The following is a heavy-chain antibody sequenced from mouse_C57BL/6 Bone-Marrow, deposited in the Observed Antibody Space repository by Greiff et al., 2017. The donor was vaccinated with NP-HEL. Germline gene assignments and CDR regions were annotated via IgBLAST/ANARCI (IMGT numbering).Heavy chain of an antibody. CDR1: GFNLKDDY. Sequence: VQLQQSGAELVRPGASVKLSCTASGFNLKDDYMHWVKQRPEQGLEWIGWIDPENGDTEYASKFQGKATITADTASNTAYLQLSSLTSEDTAVYYCTRVYRYYFDYWGKGTTLTVSS. J-gene: IGHJ2*01. CDR3: TRVYRYYFDY. CDR2: IDPENGDT. V-gene: IGHV14-4*01.